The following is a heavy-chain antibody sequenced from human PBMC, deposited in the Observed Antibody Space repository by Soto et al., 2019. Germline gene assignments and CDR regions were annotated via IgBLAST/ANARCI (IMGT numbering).Heavy chain of an antibody. CDR3: VKDFSGYTSL. D-gene: IGHD3-3*01. J-gene: IGHJ4*02. Sequence: QVLLEQSGSVVKRPGSSVTVSCKASGGPFNNFIFTWVRQAPGQGLEWMGRIIPILNKTNYAQTFRGRVAITADTPARTSYIELTGLRLDDTSMYYCVKDFSGYTSLWGQGTLVSVTS. CDR1: GGPFNNFI. V-gene: IGHV1-69*02. CDR2: IIPILNKT.